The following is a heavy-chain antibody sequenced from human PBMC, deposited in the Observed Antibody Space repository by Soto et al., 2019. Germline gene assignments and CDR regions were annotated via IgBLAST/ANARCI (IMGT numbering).Heavy chain of an antibody. Sequence: QLTLKESGPTLVKPTQTLTLTCTFSGFSLSTSGVGVGWIRQPPGKALEWLALIYWVDDKRYSPSLKSRLTNTKDTSKNQVVLTMTNMDPVDTATYYCAHESDDSLGFDPWGQGTLVTVSS. V-gene: IGHV2-5*02. CDR1: GFSLSTSGVG. D-gene: IGHD3-3*01. CDR2: IYWVDDK. J-gene: IGHJ5*02. CDR3: AHESDDSLGFDP.